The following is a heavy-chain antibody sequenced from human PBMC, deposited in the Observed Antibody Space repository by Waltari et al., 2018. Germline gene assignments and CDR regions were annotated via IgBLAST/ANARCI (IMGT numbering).Heavy chain of an antibody. Sequence: EVQLVQSGAEVKKPGATVKISCKASGYTFTDYYMHWVQQAPGKGLEWMGRVDPEDGETISAEKFQGRVTITADTSTDTAYMELSSLRSEDTAVYYCATIHPWGYYDSSGYYYHYWGQGTLVTVSS. CDR3: ATIHPWGYYDSSGYYYHY. CDR1: GYTFTDYY. D-gene: IGHD3-22*01. V-gene: IGHV1-69-2*01. CDR2: VDPEDGET. J-gene: IGHJ4*02.